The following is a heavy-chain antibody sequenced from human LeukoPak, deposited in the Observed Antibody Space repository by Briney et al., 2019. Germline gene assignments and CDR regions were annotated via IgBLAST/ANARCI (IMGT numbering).Heavy chain of an antibody. D-gene: IGHD3-22*01. Sequence: KASGXTFXXYDINWVRQATGQGLEWMGGMNPNSGNTGYAQKFQGRVTMTRNTSISTAYMELSSLRSEDTAVYYCARYHSSGYYPHPFDYWGQGTLVTVSS. CDR1: GXTFXXYD. CDR2: MNPNSGNT. V-gene: IGHV1-8*01. CDR3: ARYHSSGYYPHPFDY. J-gene: IGHJ4*02.